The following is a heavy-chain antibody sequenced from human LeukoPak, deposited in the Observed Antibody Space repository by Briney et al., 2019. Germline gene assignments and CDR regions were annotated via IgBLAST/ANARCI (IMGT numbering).Heavy chain of an antibody. V-gene: IGHV3-30*02. CDR2: IQYDRTNE. CDR3: AKDRCSNGIGCYYYYMDV. J-gene: IGHJ6*03. CDR1: AFTFSSYG. Sequence: GGSLRLSRAASAFTFSSYGMHWVRQAPGKGLEWVAYIQYDRTNEQYAHSVKGRFRISRDNPKNILYLQMNSLRTEDTAVYYCAKDRCSNGIGCYYYYMDVWGKGTTVTISS. D-gene: IGHD2-8*01.